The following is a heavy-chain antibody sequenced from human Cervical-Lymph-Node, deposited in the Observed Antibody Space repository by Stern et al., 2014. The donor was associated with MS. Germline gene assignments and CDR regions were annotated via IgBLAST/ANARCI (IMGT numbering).Heavy chain of an antibody. CDR2: ISYDGNHK. D-gene: IGHD2-8*01. CDR3: ARDYEDTSMLFDH. Sequence: VQLEESGGAVVQPGRSLRLSCAASGFTFSSYGMHWVRPAPGTGLEWVTVISYDGNHKYYAASVKGRFTISRDNSKNTLHLQMNSVTPDDTAIYYCARDYEDTSMLFDHWGQGTLVTVSS. V-gene: IGHV3-30*03. J-gene: IGHJ4*02. CDR1: GFTFSSYG.